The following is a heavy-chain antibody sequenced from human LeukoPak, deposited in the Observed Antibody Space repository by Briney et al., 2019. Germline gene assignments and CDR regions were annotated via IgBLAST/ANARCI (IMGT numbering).Heavy chain of an antibody. CDR2: VNHSGRT. CDR1: GGSFSDYW. D-gene: IGHD6-13*01. V-gene: IGHV4-34*01. J-gene: IGHJ1*01. Sequence: SETLSLTCAVYGGSFSDYWWTWIRQSPGKGLGWIGEVNHSGRTNYNPSLKSRVTISVDTSKNQFSLKLSSVTAADTAVYYCARGSSSRQGPVSSRYFQHWGQGTLVTVSS. CDR3: ARGSSSRQGPVSSRYFQH.